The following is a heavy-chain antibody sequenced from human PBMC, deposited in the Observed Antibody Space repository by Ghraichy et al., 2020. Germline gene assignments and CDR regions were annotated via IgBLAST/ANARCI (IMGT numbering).Heavy chain of an antibody. CDR1: GFTFSDYY. CDR2: ISSSGSTI. CDR3: AREAIHYYYGMDL. J-gene: IGHJ6*02. Sequence: GSPRLSCAASGFTFSDYYMSWIRQAPGKGLEWISYISSSGSTIYYADSVKGRFTISRDNSKNSLYLQINSLRAEDTAVYYCAREAIHYYYGMDLWGQGTTVTVSS. V-gene: IGHV3-11*01.